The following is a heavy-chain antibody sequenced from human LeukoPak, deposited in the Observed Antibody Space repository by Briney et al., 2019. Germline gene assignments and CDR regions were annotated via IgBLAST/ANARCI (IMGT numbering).Heavy chain of an antibody. CDR3: ARGYCSSTSCIDYFDY. CDR1: GYTFTSYG. CDR2: ISAYNGNT. D-gene: IGHD2-2*01. V-gene: IGHV1-18*01. J-gene: IGHJ4*02. Sequence: GASVKVSCKASGYTFTSYGISWVRQAPGQGLEWVGWISAYNGNTNYAQKLQGRVTMTRDTSISTAYMELSRLRSDDTAVYYCARGYCSSTSCIDYFDYWGQGTLVTVSS.